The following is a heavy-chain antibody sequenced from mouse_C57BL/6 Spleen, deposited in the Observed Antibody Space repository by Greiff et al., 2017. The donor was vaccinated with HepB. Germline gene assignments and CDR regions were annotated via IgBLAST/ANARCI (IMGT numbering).Heavy chain of an antibody. V-gene: IGHV5-9-1*02. CDR2: ISSGGDYI. CDR1: GFTFSSYA. J-gene: IGHJ2*01. CDR3: TRVGTVVAWDY. D-gene: IGHD1-1*01. Sequence: EVKVVESGEGLVKPGGSLKLSCAASGFTFSSYAMSWVRQTPEKRLEWVAYISSGGDYIYYADTVKGRFTISRDNARNTLYLQMSSLKSEDTAMYYCTRVGTVVAWDYWGQGTTLTVSS.